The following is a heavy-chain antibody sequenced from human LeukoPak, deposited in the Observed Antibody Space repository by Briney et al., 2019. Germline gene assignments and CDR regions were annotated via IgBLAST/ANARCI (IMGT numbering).Heavy chain of an antibody. V-gene: IGHV3-9*01. CDR3: AKGNYYDSSVGAFDI. J-gene: IGHJ3*02. Sequence: PGGSLRLSCAASGFTFDDYAMHWVRQAPGKGLEWVSGISWNSGSIGYADSVKGRFTISRDNAKNSLYLQMNSLRAEDTALYYCAKGNYYDSSVGAFDIWGQGTMVTVSS. CDR2: ISWNSGSI. CDR1: GFTFDDYA. D-gene: IGHD3-22*01.